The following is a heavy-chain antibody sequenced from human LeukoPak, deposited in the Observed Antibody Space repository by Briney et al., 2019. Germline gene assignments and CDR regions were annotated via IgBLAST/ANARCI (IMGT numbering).Heavy chain of an antibody. J-gene: IGHJ5*02. CDR3: ARAPAYYYDSSGRGSWFDP. Sequence: SETLSLTCAVYGGSFSGYYWSWIRQPPGKGLEWIGEINHSGSTNYNPSLKSRVTISVDTSKNQFSLELSSVTAADTAVYYCARAPAYYYDSSGRGSWFDPWGQGTLVTVSS. V-gene: IGHV4-34*01. CDR1: GGSFSGYY. CDR2: INHSGST. D-gene: IGHD3-22*01.